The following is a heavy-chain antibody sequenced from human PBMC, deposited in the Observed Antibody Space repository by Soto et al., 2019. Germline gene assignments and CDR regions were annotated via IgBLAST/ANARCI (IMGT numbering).Heavy chain of an antibody. CDR1: GFTFSSYG. Sequence: GGSLRLSCAASGFTFSSYGMHWVRQAPGKGLEWVAVIWYDGSNKYYADSVKGRFTISRDNSKNTLYLQMNSLRAEDTAVYFCARDRVGLLWFGESYGMDVWGQGTTVTVSS. D-gene: IGHD3-10*01. V-gene: IGHV3-33*01. J-gene: IGHJ6*02. CDR3: ARDRVGLLWFGESYGMDV. CDR2: IWYDGSNK.